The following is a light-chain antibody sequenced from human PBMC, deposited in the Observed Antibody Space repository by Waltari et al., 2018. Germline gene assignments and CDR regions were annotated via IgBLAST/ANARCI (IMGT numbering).Light chain of an antibody. CDR3: QQSYT. V-gene: IGKV1-39*01. CDR1: QSFKED. J-gene: IGKJ4*01. Sequence: DIQMTQSPSSLSASVGEKVTITCRASQSFKEDLHWYQQKPGKAPKRLIYVASSLQSGVPSRFSGSGSGTDFTLSITSLQPEDSATYYCQQSYTFGGGTKVEIK. CDR2: VAS.